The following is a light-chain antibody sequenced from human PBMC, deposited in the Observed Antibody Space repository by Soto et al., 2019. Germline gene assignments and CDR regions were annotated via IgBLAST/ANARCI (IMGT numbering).Light chain of an antibody. J-gene: IGKJ4*01. CDR2: AAS. Sequence: IQMTQSPSSLSASVGDRVTITCRACQGITSYLGWYQQKPGKAPNLLIYAASTLRSGVPSRFSGGGSGTDYTRTISSLQREDFATYYCQQVYVYPATFGGGTKVDIK. CDR3: QQVYVYPAT. CDR1: QGITSY. V-gene: IGKV1-9*01.